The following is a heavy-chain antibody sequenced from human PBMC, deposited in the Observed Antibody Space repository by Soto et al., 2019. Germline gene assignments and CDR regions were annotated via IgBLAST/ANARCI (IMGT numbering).Heavy chain of an antibody. CDR3: ARGGLEWDSTGGTLFDY. D-gene: IGHD6-25*01. V-gene: IGHV1-2*04. CDR1: GYTFNGYF. Sequence: QVQLVQSGAEVKKPGASVKVSCKASGYTFNGYFMHWVRQAPGQGLEWMGWINPNSGGTRYAKSSQGWVTMTRDTSISTAYLELSRLRSDDTAMYYCARGGLEWDSTGGTLFDYWGQGTLVTVSS. CDR2: INPNSGGT. J-gene: IGHJ4*02.